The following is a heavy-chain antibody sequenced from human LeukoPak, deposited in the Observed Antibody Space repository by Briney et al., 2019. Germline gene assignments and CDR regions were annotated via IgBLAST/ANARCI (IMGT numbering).Heavy chain of an antibody. J-gene: IGHJ5*02. D-gene: IGHD2-15*01. Sequence: SVKVSCKASGGTFSSYAISWVRQAPGQGLEWMGGIIPIFGTANYAQKFQGRVTITADKSTSTAYMELSSLRSKDTAVYYCAREETLLASLPWFDPWGQGTLVTVSS. CDR3: AREETLLASLPWFDP. V-gene: IGHV1-69*06. CDR1: GGTFSSYA. CDR2: IIPIFGTA.